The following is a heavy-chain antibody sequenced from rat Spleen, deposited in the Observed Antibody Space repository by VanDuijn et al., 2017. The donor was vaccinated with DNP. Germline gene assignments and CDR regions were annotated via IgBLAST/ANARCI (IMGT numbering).Heavy chain of an antibody. J-gene: IGHJ2*01. CDR3: IRWNSGHFDY. V-gene: IGHV5-22*01. CDR2: IGSDGYAP. D-gene: IGHD4-3*01. Sequence: EVQLVESGGGLVQPGRSLKLSCVASGFTFSDYYMAWVRQAPTKGLEWVAYIGSDGYAPYYGDSVKGRFTISRDNAKSTLYLQMNSLRSEDMATYYCIRWNSGHFDYWGQGVMVTVSS. CDR1: GFTFSDYY.